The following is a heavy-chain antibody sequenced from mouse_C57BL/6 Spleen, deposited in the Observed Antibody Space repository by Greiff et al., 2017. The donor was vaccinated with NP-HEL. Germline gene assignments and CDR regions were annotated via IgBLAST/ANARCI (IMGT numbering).Heavy chain of an antibody. CDR3: ARGDDGYYRFAY. V-gene: IGHV1-22*01. Sequence: EVQLQQSGPELVKPGASVKMSCKASGYTFTDYNMHWVKQSHGKSLEWIGYINPNNGGTSYNQKFKGKATLTVNKSSRTAYMELRSLTSEDSAVYYCARGDDGYYRFAYWGQGTLVTVSA. CDR1: GYTFTDYN. D-gene: IGHD2-3*01. J-gene: IGHJ3*01. CDR2: INPNNGGT.